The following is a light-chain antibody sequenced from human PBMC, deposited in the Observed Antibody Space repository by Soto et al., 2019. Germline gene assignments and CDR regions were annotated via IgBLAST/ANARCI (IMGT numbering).Light chain of an antibody. CDR1: QSISGW. V-gene: IGKV1-5*01. Sequence: DIQMTQSPYTLSPSVGDRVSITCRASQSISGWLAWYQQKPGKAPKLLIYDASCLESGVPSRFSGSGSGTEFSLTISRLQPDDFATYYCQQYNSYSVNAFGQGTKLEIK. CDR2: DAS. J-gene: IGKJ2*01. CDR3: QQYNSYSVNA.